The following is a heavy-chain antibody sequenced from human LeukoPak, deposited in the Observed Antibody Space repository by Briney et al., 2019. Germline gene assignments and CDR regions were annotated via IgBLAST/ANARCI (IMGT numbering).Heavy chain of an antibody. CDR1: GFTFSSYA. CDR3: AKGYGGTYYDFWSGYYSGGLDY. CDR2: ISGSGGST. Sequence: PGGSLRLSCAASGFTFSSYAMSWVRQAPGKGLEWVSAISGSGGSTYYADSVKGRFTISRGNSKNTLYLQMNSLRAEDTAVYYCAKGYGGTYYDFWSGYYSGGLDYWGQGTLVTVSS. V-gene: IGHV3-23*01. D-gene: IGHD3-3*01. J-gene: IGHJ4*02.